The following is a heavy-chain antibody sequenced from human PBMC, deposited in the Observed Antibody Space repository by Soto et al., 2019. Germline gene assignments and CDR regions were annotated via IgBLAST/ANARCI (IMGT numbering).Heavy chain of an antibody. Sequence: SETLSLTCTVSGGSIGSGGYYWSWIRQHPGKGLEWIGYIYYSGSTYYNPSLKSRVTISVDTSKNQFSLKLSSVTAADTAVYYCARDCSSTSCYYGLPDVWGKGTTVTVSS. CDR2: IYYSGST. D-gene: IGHD2-2*01. CDR3: ARDCSSTSCYYGLPDV. J-gene: IGHJ6*04. V-gene: IGHV4-31*03. CDR1: GGSIGSGGYY.